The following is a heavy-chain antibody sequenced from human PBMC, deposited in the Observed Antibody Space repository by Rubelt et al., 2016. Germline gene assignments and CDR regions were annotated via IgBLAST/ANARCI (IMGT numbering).Heavy chain of an antibody. J-gene: IGHJ4*02. CDR1: GFTFRRYW. V-gene: IGHV3-48*02. Sequence: GGNLVQPGGSLRLSCAASGFTFRRYWMHWVRQAPGKGLEWVSAISGSGGSTYYADSVKGRFTISRDNAKNSLYLQMNSLRDEDTAVYYCARDLRYGSGRVDYWGQGTRVTVS. CDR3: ARDLRYGSGRVDY. CDR2: ISGSGGST. D-gene: IGHD3-10*01.